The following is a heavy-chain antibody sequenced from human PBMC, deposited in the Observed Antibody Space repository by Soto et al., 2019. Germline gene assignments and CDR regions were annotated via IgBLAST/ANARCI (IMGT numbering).Heavy chain of an antibody. CDR3: ARGITGTMAFDY. D-gene: IGHD1-7*01. V-gene: IGHV3-13*01. CDR1: GFTFSSYD. Sequence: PGGSLRLSCAASGFTFSSYDMHWVRQATGKGLEWVSAIGTAGDTYYPGSVKGRFTISRENAKNSLYLQMNSLRAEDTAVYYCARGITGTMAFDYWGQGTLVTVSS. J-gene: IGHJ4*02. CDR2: IGTAGDT.